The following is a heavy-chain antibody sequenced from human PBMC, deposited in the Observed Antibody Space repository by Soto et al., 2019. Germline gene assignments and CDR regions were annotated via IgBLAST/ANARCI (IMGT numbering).Heavy chain of an antibody. J-gene: IGHJ1*01. CDR1: GFTFSSYG. CDR2: ISYDGSNE. Sequence: QVQLVESGGGVVQPGRSLRLSCAASGFTFSSYGMHWVRQAPGEGLEWVALISYDGSNEYYGDSVKGRFTISRDNSKNMVYLEMNSLRVEDTAEYYCAKSGYDNGPTLYLDHWGQGTLVSVSS. D-gene: IGHD3-10*01. V-gene: IGHV3-33*06. CDR3: AKSGYDNGPTLYLDH.